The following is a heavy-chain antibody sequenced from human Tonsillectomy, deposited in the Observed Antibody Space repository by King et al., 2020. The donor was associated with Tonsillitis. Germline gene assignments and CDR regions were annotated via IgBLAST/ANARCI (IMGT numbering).Heavy chain of an antibody. D-gene: IGHD3-10*01. J-gene: IGHJ4*02. CDR1: GFTFGDYA. CDR2: IRSKAYGGTI. CDR3: TRVWFGELYSPFDY. Sequence: EVQLVESGGGLVQPGRSLRLSCTASGFTFGDYAMSWFRQAPGKGLEWVGFIRSKAYGGTIEYAASVKGRVTISRDDSKSIAYLQMNSLKTEDTAVYYCTRVWFGELYSPFDYWGQGTLVTVSS. V-gene: IGHV3-49*03.